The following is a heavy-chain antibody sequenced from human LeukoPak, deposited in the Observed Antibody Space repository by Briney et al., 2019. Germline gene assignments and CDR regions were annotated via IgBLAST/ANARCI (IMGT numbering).Heavy chain of an antibody. CDR1: GYTFDNYA. CDR3: ARSNNDGDYLGVGFDY. V-gene: IGHV7-4-1*02. D-gene: IGHD4-17*01. CDR2: INTNTGNP. Sequence: GSVKVSCKTSGYTFDNYAINWVRQAPGQGLEWMGWINTNTGNPTNAQGFTGRFVFPLDTSVGTAYLQISSLKTEDTAVYYCARSNNDGDYLGVGFDYWGQGTLVTVSS. J-gene: IGHJ4*02.